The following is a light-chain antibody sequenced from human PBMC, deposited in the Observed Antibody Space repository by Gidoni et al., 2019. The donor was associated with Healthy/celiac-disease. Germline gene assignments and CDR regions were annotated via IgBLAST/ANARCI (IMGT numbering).Light chain of an antibody. CDR3: QRYYSTPQLT. Sequence: DIVMTQPPDSLPVSLREKATINCYSSRSGVCSSNNKNYLAWYQQKPGQPPKLLIYWASTRASVVPDRFSGSGSRAYSTLTISSVQAEDVAVYCCQRYYSTPQLTFGGGTKVEIK. CDR2: WAS. J-gene: IGKJ4*01. V-gene: IGKV4-1*01. CDR1: RSGVCSSNNKNY.